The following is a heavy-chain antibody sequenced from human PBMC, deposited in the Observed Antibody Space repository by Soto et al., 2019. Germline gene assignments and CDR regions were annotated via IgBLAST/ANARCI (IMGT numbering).Heavy chain of an antibody. CDR1: GFTFSDAW. CDR2: IKTKTDGCTP. D-gene: IGHD2-21*01. Sequence: GGSLRLSCAATGFTFSDAWMTWVRQGPGKGLEWVGHIKTKTDGCTPDYASPVKARFTISRDDSKSTLYLQMNTLKTEDTAVYYWTSLGLRDDAFDIWGQGTMVTVS. CDR3: TSLGLRDDAFDI. V-gene: IGHV3-15*01. J-gene: IGHJ3*02.